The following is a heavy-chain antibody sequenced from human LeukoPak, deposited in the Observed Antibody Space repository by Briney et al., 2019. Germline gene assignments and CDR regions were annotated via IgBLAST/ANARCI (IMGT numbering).Heavy chain of an antibody. CDR2: IYSGGST. V-gene: IGHV3-53*01. CDR3: ARDQVGATAIDY. CDR1: GFIVSRSY. Sequence: GGSLRLSCAASGFIVSRSYMSWVRQAPGKGLEWVSVIYSGGSTYYADSVKGRFTISRDNSKNTLYLQMNSLRAEDTAVYYCARDQVGATAIDYWGQGTLVTVSS. D-gene: IGHD1-26*01. J-gene: IGHJ4*02.